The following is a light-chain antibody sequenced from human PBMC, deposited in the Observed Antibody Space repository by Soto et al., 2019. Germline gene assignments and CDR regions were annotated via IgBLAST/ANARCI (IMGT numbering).Light chain of an antibody. J-gene: IGKJ2*01. CDR1: QSISSW. V-gene: IGKV1-5*03. CDR3: QQAYT. CDR2: KAS. Sequence: DIQMTQSPSTLSASVGDRVTITCRASQSISSWLAWYQQKQGKAPKLLIYKASSLESGVPSRFSGSGSGTEFTLTISSLQPDDFATYYCQQAYTFGQGTKLEIK.